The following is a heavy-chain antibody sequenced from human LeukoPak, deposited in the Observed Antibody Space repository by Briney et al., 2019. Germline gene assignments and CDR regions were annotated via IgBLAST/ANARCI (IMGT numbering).Heavy chain of an antibody. CDR2: INHSGST. CDR1: GGSFSGYY. J-gene: IGHJ4*02. CDR3: ARVGGGNNPFDY. V-gene: IGHV4-34*01. Sequence: SETLSLTCAVYGGSFSGYYWSWIRQPPGKGLEWIGEINHSGSTNYNPSLKSRVTISVDTSKNQFSLKLSSVTAADTAVYYCARVGGGNNPFDYWGQGTLVTVSS. D-gene: IGHD4-23*01.